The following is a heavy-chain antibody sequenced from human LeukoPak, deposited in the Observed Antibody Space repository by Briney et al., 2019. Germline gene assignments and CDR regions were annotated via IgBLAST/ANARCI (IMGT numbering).Heavy chain of an antibody. CDR3: TRLQYEVVPESSGYFDY. V-gene: IGHV3-49*04. J-gene: IGHJ4*02. Sequence: GGSLRLSCTASGFTFGDYAMSWVRQAPGKGLEWVGFIRSKAYGGTTEYAASVKGRFTISRDDSKSIAYLQMNSLKTEDTAVYYCTRLQYEVVPESSGYFDYWGQGTLVTVSS. CDR2: IRSKAYGGTT. CDR1: GFTFGDYA. D-gene: IGHD2-21*01.